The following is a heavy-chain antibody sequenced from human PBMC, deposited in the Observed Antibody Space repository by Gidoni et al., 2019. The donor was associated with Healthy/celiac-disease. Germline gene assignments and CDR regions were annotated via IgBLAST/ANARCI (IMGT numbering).Heavy chain of an antibody. V-gene: IGHV4-39*01. Sequence: QLQLQESGPGLVTPSETLSLTCTVSGGSIRSSSYYWGWIRQPPGKGLEWIGSIYYSGSTYYNPSLKSRVTISVDTSKNQFSLKLSSVTAADTAVYYCARRRGIVVVTPWDYWGQGTLVTVSS. J-gene: IGHJ4*02. CDR1: GGSIRSSSYY. D-gene: IGHD3-22*01. CDR3: ARRRGIVVVTPWDY. CDR2: IYYSGST.